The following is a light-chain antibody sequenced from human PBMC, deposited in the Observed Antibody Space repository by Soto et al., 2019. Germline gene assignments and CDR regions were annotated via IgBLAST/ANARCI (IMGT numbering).Light chain of an antibody. V-gene: IGKV4-1*01. CDR3: QHYYSDPPWT. CDR1: QSVLYSFYNKNY. Sequence: DIVMTQSPDSLAVSLGERATINCRSSQSVLYSFYNKNYLGWYQQKPGQAPKLLIYWASTRASGVPDRFSGSGSGTDFTLTISSLQAEDVAVYYCQHYYSDPPWTFGQGTRVEIK. CDR2: WAS. J-gene: IGKJ1*01.